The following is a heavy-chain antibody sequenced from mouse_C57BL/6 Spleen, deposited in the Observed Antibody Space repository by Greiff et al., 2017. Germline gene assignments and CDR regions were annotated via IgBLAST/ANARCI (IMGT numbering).Heavy chain of an antibody. J-gene: IGHJ1*03. CDR1: GYTFTDYN. V-gene: IGHV1-18*01. CDR3: ARSVRPTVGEGYFDV. D-gene: IGHD1-1*01. CDR2: INPNNGGT. Sequence: EVQLQESGPELVKPGASVKIPCKASGYTFTDYNMDWVKQSHGKSLEWIGDINPNNGGTIYNQKFKGKATLTVDKSSSTAYMELRSLTSEDTAVXYCARSVRPTVGEGYFDVWGTGTTVTVSS.